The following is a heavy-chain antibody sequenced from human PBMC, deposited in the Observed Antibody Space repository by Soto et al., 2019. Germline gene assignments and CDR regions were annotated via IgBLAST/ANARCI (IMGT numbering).Heavy chain of an antibody. CDR1: GSTFSSYA. V-gene: IGHV3-23*01. CDR3: AKGRGQNWNFDY. J-gene: IGHJ4*02. Sequence: EVQLLESGGGSVQPGGSLRLSCEASGSTFSSYAMLWVRRPPGKGLEWVSSISGSGGTAYYADSVKGRFSISRDSLVNTLYLQMNSLRAEDTAVYYCAKGRGQNWNFDYWGQGTLVTVSP. CDR2: ISGSGGTA. D-gene: IGHD1-1*01.